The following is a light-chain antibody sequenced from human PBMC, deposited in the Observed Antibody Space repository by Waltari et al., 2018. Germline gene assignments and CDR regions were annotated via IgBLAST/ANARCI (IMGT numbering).Light chain of an antibody. CDR3: QQSYSTPWT. CDR1: QIISSY. J-gene: IGKJ1*01. CDR2: AAS. Sequence: DIQMTQSPSSLSASVGDRVTITCRASQIISSYLNWYQQKPGKAPKLLIYAASSLQSGVPSRFSGIGSETDFTLTISSLQPEDFATYYCQQSYSTPWTFGQETKVEIK. V-gene: IGKV1-39*01.